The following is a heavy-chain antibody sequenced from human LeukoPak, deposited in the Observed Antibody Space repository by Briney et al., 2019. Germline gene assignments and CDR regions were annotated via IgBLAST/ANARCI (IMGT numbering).Heavy chain of an antibody. J-gene: IGHJ5*02. V-gene: IGHV4-59*01. D-gene: IGHD4-17*01. CDR3: ARVVGDYDKWFDP. CDR2: IYYSGST. CDR1: GGSISSYS. Sequence: SETLSLTCTVSGGSISSYSWSWIRQPPGKGLEWIGYIYYSGSTNYNPSLKSRVTISVDTSKNQFSLKLSSVTAADTAVYYCARVVGDYDKWFDPWGQGTLVTVSS.